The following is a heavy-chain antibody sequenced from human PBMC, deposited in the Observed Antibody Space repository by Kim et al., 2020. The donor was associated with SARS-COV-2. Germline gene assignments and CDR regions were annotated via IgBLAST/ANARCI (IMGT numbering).Heavy chain of an antibody. Sequence: AQKFQGRVTITADESTSTDYMELSSLRSEDTAVYYCARALCGGDCYSFDYWGQGTLVTVSS. J-gene: IGHJ4*02. V-gene: IGHV1-69*01. CDR3: ARALCGGDCYSFDY. D-gene: IGHD2-21*02.